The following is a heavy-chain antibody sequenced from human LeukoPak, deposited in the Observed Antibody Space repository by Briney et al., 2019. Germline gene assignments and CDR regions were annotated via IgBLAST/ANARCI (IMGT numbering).Heavy chain of an antibody. J-gene: IGHJ4*02. Sequence: GGSLRLSCAASGFTFTTYWMSWVRQAPGKGLEWVANIRQDESEKYYVDSVKGRFTISRDNAKKPLYLQMNSLRAEDTAVYYCARSLGCSSSSCYMDYWGQGTLVTVSS. CDR1: GFTFTTYW. CDR3: ARSLGCSSSSCYMDY. D-gene: IGHD2-2*02. V-gene: IGHV3-7*01. CDR2: IRQDESEK.